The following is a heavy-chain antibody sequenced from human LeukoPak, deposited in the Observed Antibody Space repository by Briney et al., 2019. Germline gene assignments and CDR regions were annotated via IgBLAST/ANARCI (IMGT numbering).Heavy chain of an antibody. J-gene: IGHJ4*02. CDR3: AKGPVLRYFDWLLPHFDY. D-gene: IGHD3-9*01. V-gene: IGHV3-23*01. CDR1: GFTFDDYT. Sequence: GGSLRLSCAASGFTFDDYTMHWVRQAPGKGLEWVSAISGSGGSTYYADSVKGRFTISRDNSKNTLYLQMNSLRAEDTAVYYCAKGPVLRYFDWLLPHFDYWGQGTLVTVSS. CDR2: ISGSGGST.